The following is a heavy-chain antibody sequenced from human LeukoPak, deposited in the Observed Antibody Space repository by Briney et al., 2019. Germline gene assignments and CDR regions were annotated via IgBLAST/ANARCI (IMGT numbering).Heavy chain of an antibody. CDR3: AKGPLNSADY. Sequence: GGSLRLSCAASGFTFSSYGMHWVRQAPGKGLEWVAFIRYDGSNKYYADSVKGRFTISRDNSKNTLYLQMNSLRAEDTAVCYCAKGPLNSADYWGQGTLVTVSS. CDR1: GFTFSSYG. V-gene: IGHV3-30*02. J-gene: IGHJ4*02. CDR2: IRYDGSNK. D-gene: IGHD1-1*01.